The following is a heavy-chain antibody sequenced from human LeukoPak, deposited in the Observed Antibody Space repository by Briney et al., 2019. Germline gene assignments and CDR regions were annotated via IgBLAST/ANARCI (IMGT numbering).Heavy chain of an antibody. CDR1: GDSVSSNSAA. V-gene: IGHV6-1*01. Sequence: PSRTLSLTCAISGDSVSSNSAAWNWIRQSPSRGLEWLGRTYYRSKWYNDYAVSVKSRITINPDTSKNQFSLQLNSVTPEDTAVYYCARVLFRQHGGYSSNWGQGTLVTVSS. J-gene: IGHJ4*02. CDR3: ARVLFRQHGGYSSN. D-gene: IGHD6-13*01. CDR2: TYYRSKWYN.